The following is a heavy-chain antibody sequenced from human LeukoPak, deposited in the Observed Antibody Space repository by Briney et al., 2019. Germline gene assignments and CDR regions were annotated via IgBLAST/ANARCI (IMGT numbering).Heavy chain of an antibody. CDR2: ISKDGSDK. Sequence: GGSLRLSCAASGFTFSSYGMHWVRQAPGKGLEWVAVISKDGSDKYYPGSVRGRFTISRDNSKNTIYLQMDSLRAEDTAIYYCARDYWWNYDYWGQGTLVTVSS. CDR3: ARDYWWNYDY. V-gene: IGHV3-30*19. D-gene: IGHD1-7*01. CDR1: GFTFSSYG. J-gene: IGHJ4*02.